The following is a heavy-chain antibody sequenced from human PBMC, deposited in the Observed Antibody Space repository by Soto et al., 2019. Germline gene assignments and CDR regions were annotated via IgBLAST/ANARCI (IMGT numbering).Heavy chain of an antibody. CDR1: GHTSRKDV. Sequence: QAHLVQSGAEVKKPGASVRVSCKASGHTSRKDVVHWLRQAPGQWLDWMGWINGDNGETKYSRNFQGRVTITWDTAATTAYMELSSLRSGDTAVYFCARAKRDSSDSSDRYFDYWGQGTLVTVSS. CDR3: ARAKRDSSDSSDRYFDY. D-gene: IGHD3-22*01. V-gene: IGHV1-3*01. J-gene: IGHJ4*02. CDR2: INGDNGET.